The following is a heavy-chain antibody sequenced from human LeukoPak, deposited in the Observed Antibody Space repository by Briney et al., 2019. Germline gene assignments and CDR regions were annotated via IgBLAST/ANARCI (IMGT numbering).Heavy chain of an antibody. D-gene: IGHD6-6*01. V-gene: IGHV4-34*01. Sequence: SGTLSLTCAVYGGSFSGYYWSWIRQPPGKGLEWIGEINHRGSTNYNPSLKSRVTISVNTSENQFSLKVSSATAADTAVYYCAREGSSSSLDYWGQGTLVTVSS. J-gene: IGHJ4*02. CDR1: GGSFSGYY. CDR2: INHRGST. CDR3: AREGSSSSLDY.